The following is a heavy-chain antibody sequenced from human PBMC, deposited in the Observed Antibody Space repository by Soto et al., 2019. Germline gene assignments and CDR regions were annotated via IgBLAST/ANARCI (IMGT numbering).Heavy chain of an antibody. CDR2: ISGSGGST. CDR3: AKTRITMVRGVITLFDY. CDR1: GFTFSSYA. V-gene: IGHV3-23*01. D-gene: IGHD3-10*01. Sequence: GGSLRLSCAASGFTFSSYAMSWVRQAPGKGLEWVSAISGSGGSTYYADSVKGRFTISRDNSKNTLYLQMNSLRAEDTAVYYCAKTRITMVRGVITLFDYWGQGTLVTVSS. J-gene: IGHJ4*02.